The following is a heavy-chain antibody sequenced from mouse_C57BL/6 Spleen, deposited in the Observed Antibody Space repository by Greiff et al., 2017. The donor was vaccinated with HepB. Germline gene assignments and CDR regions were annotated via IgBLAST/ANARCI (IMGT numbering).Heavy chain of an antibody. D-gene: IGHD1-1*01. CDR3: ATDYGSRYDV. CDR2: IHPNSGST. Sequence: QVQLQQPGAELVKPGASVKLSCKASGYTFTSYWMHWVKQRPGQGLEWIGMIHPNSGSTNYNEKFKSKATLTVDKSSSTAYMQLRSLTSEDSAVYYCATDYGSRYDVWGTGTTVTVSS. V-gene: IGHV1-64*01. CDR1: GYTFTSYW. J-gene: IGHJ1*03.